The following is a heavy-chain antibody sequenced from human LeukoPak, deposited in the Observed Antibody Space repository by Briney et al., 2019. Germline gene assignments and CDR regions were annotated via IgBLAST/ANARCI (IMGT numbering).Heavy chain of an antibody. CDR3: ARDQCSGGSCYDDAFDI. CDR1: GGSFSGYY. CDR2: IYHSGST. V-gene: IGHV4-34*01. D-gene: IGHD2-15*01. J-gene: IGHJ3*02. Sequence: SETLSLTCAVYGGSFSGYYWSWIRQPPGKGLEWIGEIYHSGSTNYNPSLKSRVTISVDKSKNQFSLKLSSVTAADTAVYYCARDQCSGGSCYDDAFDIWGQGTMVTVSS.